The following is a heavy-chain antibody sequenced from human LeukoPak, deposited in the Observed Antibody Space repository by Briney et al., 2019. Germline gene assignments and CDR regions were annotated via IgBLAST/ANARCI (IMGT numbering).Heavy chain of an antibody. J-gene: IGHJ5*02. CDR1: GGSISSYY. V-gene: IGHV4-4*07. D-gene: IGHD3-10*01. CDR3: ARGFSSSGSYKWARP. Sequence: KTSHTLALPCTFSGGSISSYYWIWIRQPAGKGLEWIGRIYTSGSTNYNPSLKSRVTMSVDTSKNQFSLKLSSVTAADPAVYYCARGFSSSGSYKWARPWGQPTLLTV. CDR2: IYTSGST.